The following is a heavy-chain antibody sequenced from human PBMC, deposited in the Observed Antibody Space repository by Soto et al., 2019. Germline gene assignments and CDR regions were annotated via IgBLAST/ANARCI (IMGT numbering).Heavy chain of an antibody. D-gene: IGHD1-26*01. J-gene: IGHJ5*02. Sequence: SETLSLTCTVSGDSVSSDNYFWTWIRQPPGKGLEWIAYISYTGDTNYNPSLKSRVTISVEPSTNQFSLKLTSVTAADTAVYFCARIVVGVTADLWGQGTLVTVSS. CDR1: GDSVSSDNYF. CDR2: ISYTGDT. V-gene: IGHV4-61*01. CDR3: ARIVVGVTADL.